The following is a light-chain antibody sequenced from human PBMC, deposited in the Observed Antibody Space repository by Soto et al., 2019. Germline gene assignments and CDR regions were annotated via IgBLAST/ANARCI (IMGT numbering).Light chain of an antibody. CDR3: QQYGSSPRT. Sequence: EIVLTQSPGTLSLSPGERATLFCRASQSVTNNYLAWYHQIPGQPPRLLIYGASSRATGIPDRFSGSGSGTDFTLTISRLEPEDFAVYYCQQYGSSPRTFGQGTKVDIK. J-gene: IGKJ1*01. CDR1: QSVTNNY. V-gene: IGKV3-20*01. CDR2: GAS.